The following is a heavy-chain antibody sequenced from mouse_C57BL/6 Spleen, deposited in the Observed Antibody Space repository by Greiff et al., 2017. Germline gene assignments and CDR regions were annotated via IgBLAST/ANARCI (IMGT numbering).Heavy chain of an antibody. CDR1: GYTFTGYW. J-gene: IGHJ1*03. V-gene: IGHV1-9*01. Sequence: QVQLKGFGVELMKPGVSVKLSCKAPGYTFTGYWIEWVKQRPGHGLEWIGEILPGSGSTNYNEKFKGKATFNADTSSDTAYMQLSSLTTEDSAIDYWARSITTVVAKYFDVWGTGTTVTVSS. CDR3: ARSITTVVAKYFDV. D-gene: IGHD1-1*01. CDR2: ILPGSGST.